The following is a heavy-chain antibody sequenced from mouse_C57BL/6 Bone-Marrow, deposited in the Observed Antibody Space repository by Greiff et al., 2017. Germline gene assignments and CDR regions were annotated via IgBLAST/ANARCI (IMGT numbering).Heavy chain of an antibody. CDR1: GYAFTNYL. V-gene: IGHV1-54*01. CDR2: INPGSGGT. D-gene: IGHD3-1*01. Sequence: VKLQESGAELVRPGTSVKVSCKASGYAFTNYLIEWVKQRPGQGLEWIGVINPGSGGTNYNEKFKGKATLTADKSSSTAYMQLSSLTSEDSAVYFCARSKSWHSWFAYWGQGTLVTVSA. J-gene: IGHJ3*01. CDR3: ARSKSWHSWFAY.